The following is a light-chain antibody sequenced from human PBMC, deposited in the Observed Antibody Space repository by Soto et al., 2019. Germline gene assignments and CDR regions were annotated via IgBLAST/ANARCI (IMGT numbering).Light chain of an antibody. CDR1: SSDVGGYNY. CDR3: SSYSRSNTLRV. Sequence: QSALTQPASVSGSPGQSITISCTGTSSDVGGYNYVSWYQHHPGKAPKLIIYDVFNRPSGISDRFSGSKSGNTASLTISGLQAEYEADYYCSSYSRSNTLRVFGGGTKLTVL. J-gene: IGLJ3*02. V-gene: IGLV2-14*03. CDR2: DVF.